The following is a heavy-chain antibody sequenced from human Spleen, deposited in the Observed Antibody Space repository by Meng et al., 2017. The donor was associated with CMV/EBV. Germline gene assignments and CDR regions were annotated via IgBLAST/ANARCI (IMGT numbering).Heavy chain of an antibody. V-gene: IGHV4-38-2*02. CDR2: IYYSGST. Sequence: SETLSLTCTVSGYSISSGYYWGWIRQPPGKGLEWIGSIYYSGSTYYNPSLKSRVTLSVDTSKNQFSLQLTSVTAADTAVYYCARFSDCSTNRCYDTYGLDVWGQGTTVTVSS. CDR3: ARFSDCSTNRCYDTYGLDV. J-gene: IGHJ6*02. CDR1: GYSISSGYY. D-gene: IGHD2-2*01.